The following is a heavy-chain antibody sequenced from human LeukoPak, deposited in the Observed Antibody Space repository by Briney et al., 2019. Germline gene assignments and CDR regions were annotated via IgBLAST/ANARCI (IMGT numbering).Heavy chain of an antibody. Sequence: GGSLRLSCAASGFTLSSYAMSWVRQAPGQGLEWVSTISDSGGSTYYADSVKGRFTLSRDNSKSTLSLQMNSLRADDTAVCYCATQNFDYWGQGTLVTVSS. J-gene: IGHJ4*02. CDR3: ATQNFDY. CDR2: ISDSGGST. CDR1: GFTLSSYA. V-gene: IGHV3-23*01.